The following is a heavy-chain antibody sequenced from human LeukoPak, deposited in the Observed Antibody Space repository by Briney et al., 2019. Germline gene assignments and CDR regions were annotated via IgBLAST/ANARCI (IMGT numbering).Heavy chain of an antibody. CDR2: IHYSGST. D-gene: IGHD3-3*01. J-gene: IGHJ5*02. CDR1: GGSISSSSYY. CDR3: AREGLVLRFLEWLAPGGWFDP. Sequence: KPSETLSLTCTVSGGSISSSSYYWAWIRQPPGKGLEWIGSIHYSGSTYYNPSLQSRVTISIDTSKNQFSLKLSSVTAADTAVYYCAREGLVLRFLEWLAPGGWFDPWGQGTLVTVSS. V-gene: IGHV4-39*07.